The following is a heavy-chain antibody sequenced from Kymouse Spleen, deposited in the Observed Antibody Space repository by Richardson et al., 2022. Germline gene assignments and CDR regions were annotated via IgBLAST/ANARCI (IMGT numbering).Heavy chain of an antibody. Sequence: EVQLVESGGGLVQPGGSLRLSCAASGFTFSSYDMHWVRQATGKGLEWVSAIGTAGDTYYPGSVKGRFTISRENAKNSLYLQMNSLRAGDTAVYYCARDRIAVAGTMDYWGQGTLVTVSS. CDR1: GFTFSSYD. D-gene: IGHD6-19*01. V-gene: IGHV3-13*01. CDR3: ARDRIAVAGTMDY. J-gene: IGHJ4*02. CDR2: IGTAGDT.